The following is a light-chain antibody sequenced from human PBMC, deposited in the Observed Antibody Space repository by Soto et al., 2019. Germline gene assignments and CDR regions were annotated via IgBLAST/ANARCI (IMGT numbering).Light chain of an antibody. V-gene: IGKV3-11*01. J-gene: IGKJ2*02. CDR1: QSVSSY. CDR2: DAS. CDR3: QQRSNWPPST. Sequence: EIVLTQSPVTLSLSPGERATLSCRASQSVSSYLAWYQHKPGQAPRLLIYDASNRATGIPARFSGSGSGTDFTLTISSLEPEDFAVYYCQQRSNWPPSTFGQGTKLELK.